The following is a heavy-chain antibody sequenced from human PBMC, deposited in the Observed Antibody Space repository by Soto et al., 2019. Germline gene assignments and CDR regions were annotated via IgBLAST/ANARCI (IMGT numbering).Heavy chain of an antibody. CDR1: GYTFTTYG. CDR2: INAGNGGT. Sequence: GASVKVSCKASGYTFTTYGIHWVCQAPGQRLEWMGWINAGNGGTTYSQKFQGRVSITRNTSASTAYLELSSLTSEDTAVYYCARAPLGSGWYSDYWGEGTLVTGSS. CDR3: ARAPLGSGWYSDY. D-gene: IGHD6-19*01. V-gene: IGHV1-3*01. J-gene: IGHJ4*02.